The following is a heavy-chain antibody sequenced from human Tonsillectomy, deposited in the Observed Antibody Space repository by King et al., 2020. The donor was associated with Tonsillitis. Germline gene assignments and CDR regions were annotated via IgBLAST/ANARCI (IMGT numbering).Heavy chain of an antibody. V-gene: IGHV3-30*04. CDR1: GFTFSNYA. CDR2: ISYDGNNK. D-gene: IGHD3-10*01. Sequence: VQLVESGGGVVQPGRSLRLSCAASGFTFSNYAIHWVRQAPGKGLEWVAVISYDGNNKYYADSVKGRFTISRDNSKNTLFLQMNSLKAEDTAVYYCAGGPHPGEGPSWFDPWGQGTVVTVSS. J-gene: IGHJ5*02. CDR3: AGGPHPGEGPSWFDP.